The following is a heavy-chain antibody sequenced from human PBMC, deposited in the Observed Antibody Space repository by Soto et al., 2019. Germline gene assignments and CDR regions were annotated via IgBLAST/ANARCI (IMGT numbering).Heavy chain of an antibody. D-gene: IGHD5-12*01. V-gene: IGHV3-23*01. CDR1: GFTFSSYA. CDR2: ISGSGANT. Sequence: EGSLRLSCAASGFTFSSYAMTWARQAPGKGLEWVSAISGSGANTYYADSVKGRFTISRDNSKNTLYLQMNSLRAEDTAIYYCTRQPGYSGYGYPYYMDVWGKGTTVTVSS. J-gene: IGHJ6*03. CDR3: TRQPGYSGYGYPYYMDV.